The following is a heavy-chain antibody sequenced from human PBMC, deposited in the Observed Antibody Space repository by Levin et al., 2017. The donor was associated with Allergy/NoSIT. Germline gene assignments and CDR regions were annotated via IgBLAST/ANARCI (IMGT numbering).Heavy chain of an antibody. J-gene: IGHJ4*02. V-gene: IGHV1-2*02. D-gene: IGHD2-21*02. CDR2: INPNSGGT. CDR3: ARDKGVVTANFDY. CDR1: GYTFTGYY. Sequence: GESLKISCKASGYTFTGYYMHWVRQAPGQGLEWMGWINPNSGGTNYAQKFQGRVTMTRDTSISTAYMELSRLRSDDTAVYYCARDKGVVTANFDYWGQGTLVTVSS.